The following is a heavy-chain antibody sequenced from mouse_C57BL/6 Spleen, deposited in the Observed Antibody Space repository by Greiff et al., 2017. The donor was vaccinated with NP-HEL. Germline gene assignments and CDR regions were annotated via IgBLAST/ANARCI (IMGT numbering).Heavy chain of an antibody. CDR2: IRNKANNHAT. D-gene: IGHD1-1*01. V-gene: IGHV6-6*01. Sequence: EVKLVESGGGLVQPGGSMKLSCAASGFTFSDAWMDWVRQSPEKGLEWVAEIRNKANNHATYYAESVKGRFTISRDDSKSSVYLQMNSLRAEDTGIYYCTVITTVVYWYFDVWGTGTTVTVSS. CDR1: GFTFSDAW. J-gene: IGHJ1*03. CDR3: TVITTVVYWYFDV.